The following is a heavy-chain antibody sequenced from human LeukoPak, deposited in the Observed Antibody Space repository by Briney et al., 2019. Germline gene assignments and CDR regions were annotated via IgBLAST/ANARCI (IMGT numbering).Heavy chain of an antibody. CDR3: AELGITMIGGV. CDR2: ITYNSGTI. J-gene: IGHJ6*04. V-gene: IGHV3-48*01. Sequence: GSLRLSCAASGFTFSSYSMNWVRQAPGKGLEWVSYITYNSGTIYYTDSVKGRFTISRDNAKNSLYLQMNSLRAEDTAVYYCAELGITMIGGVWGKGTTVTISS. CDR1: GFTFSSYS. D-gene: IGHD3-10*02.